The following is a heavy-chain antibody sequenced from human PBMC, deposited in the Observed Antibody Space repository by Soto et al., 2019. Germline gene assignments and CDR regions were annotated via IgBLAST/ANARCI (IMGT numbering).Heavy chain of an antibody. D-gene: IGHD1-26*01. J-gene: IGHJ4*02. CDR3: ARDPFLIVGATLDGYFDY. V-gene: IGHV3-30-3*01. CDR2: ISYDGSNK. CDR1: GFTFSSYA. Sequence: GGSLRLSCAASGFTFSSYAMHWVRQAPGKGLEWVAVISYDGSNKYYADSVKGRFTISRDNSKNTLYLQMNSLRAEDTAVYYCARDPFLIVGATLDGYFDYWGQGTLVTVSS.